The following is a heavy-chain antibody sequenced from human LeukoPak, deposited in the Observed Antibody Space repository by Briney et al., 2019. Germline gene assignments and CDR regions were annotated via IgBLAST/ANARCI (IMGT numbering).Heavy chain of an antibody. J-gene: IGHJ5*02. CDR2: INHSGST. CDR1: GGSSSGYY. Sequence: SETLSLTCAVYGGSSSGYYWSWIRQPPGKGLEWIGEINHSGSTNYNPSLKSRVTISVDTSKNQFSLKLSSVTAADTAVCYCARVRMYYDFWSGYYRGSSGWFDPWGQGTLVTVSS. V-gene: IGHV4-34*01. CDR3: ARVRMYYDFWSGYYRGSSGWFDP. D-gene: IGHD3-3*01.